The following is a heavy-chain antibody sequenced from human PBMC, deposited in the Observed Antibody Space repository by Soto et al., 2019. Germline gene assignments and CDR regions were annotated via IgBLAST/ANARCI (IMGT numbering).Heavy chain of an antibody. J-gene: IGHJ4*02. CDR3: ARDGGYSGYDFFDY. D-gene: IGHD5-12*01. V-gene: IGHV3-7*01. CDR2: IKQDGTKK. Sequence: SLRLSCAASGLTFNNFWMSWVRQAPGKGLEWVANIKQDGTKKYCVDSVKGRFTISRDNARKSLYLQMNSLRAEDTAVYYCARDGGYSGYDFFDYGGQGTLVTVSS. CDR1: GLTFNNFW.